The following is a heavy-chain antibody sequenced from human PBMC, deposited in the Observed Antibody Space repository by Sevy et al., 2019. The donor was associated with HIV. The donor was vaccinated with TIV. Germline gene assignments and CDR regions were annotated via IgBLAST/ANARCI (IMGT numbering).Heavy chain of an antibody. CDR2: ISSSGSTI. Sequence: GGSLRLSCAASGFTFSDYYMSWIRQAPGKGLEWVSYISSSGSTIYYADSVKGRFTISRDNAKNALFLQMNGLRAEDTAVYYCARDSYSSGWDASNYFDYWGQGTLVTVSS. CDR3: ARDSYSSGWDASNYFDY. CDR1: GFTFSDYY. V-gene: IGHV3-11*01. J-gene: IGHJ4*02. D-gene: IGHD6-19*01.